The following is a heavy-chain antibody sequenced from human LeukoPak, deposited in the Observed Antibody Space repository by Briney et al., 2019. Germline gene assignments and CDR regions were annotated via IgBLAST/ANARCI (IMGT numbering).Heavy chain of an antibody. V-gene: IGHV4-34*01. CDR1: GGSFSGYY. D-gene: IGHD1-26*01. J-gene: IGHJ5*02. CDR2: INHSGST. CDR3: ASFSSVGSYYWFDP. Sequence: SETLSLTCAVYGGSFSGYYWSWIRQPPGKGLEWIGEINHSGSTNYNPSLKSRVTISVDTSKNQFSLKLSSVTAADTAVSYCASFSSVGSYYWFDPWGQGTLVTVSS.